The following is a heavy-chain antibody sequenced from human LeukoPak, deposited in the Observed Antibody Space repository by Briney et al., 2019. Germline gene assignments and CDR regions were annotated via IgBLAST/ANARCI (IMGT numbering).Heavy chain of an antibody. CDR1: GYTFTSYG. J-gene: IGHJ4*02. Sequence: ASVKVSCKASGYTFTSYGISWVRQAPGQGLEWMGWISAYNGNTNYAQKFQGRVTMTRDTSISTAYMELSRLRSDDTAVYYCARAAGHSSSSEYGYWGQGTLVTVSS. V-gene: IGHV1-18*01. D-gene: IGHD6-6*01. CDR2: ISAYNGNT. CDR3: ARAAGHSSSSEYGY.